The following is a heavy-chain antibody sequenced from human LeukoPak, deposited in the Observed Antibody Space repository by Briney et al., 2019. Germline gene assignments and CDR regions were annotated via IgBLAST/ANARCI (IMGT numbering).Heavy chain of an antibody. J-gene: IGHJ4*02. CDR3: ARARYYFDY. V-gene: IGHV3-7*01. CDR1: GFTFSSYR. Sequence: PGGSLRLSCAASGFTFSSYRMSWVRQAPGKGLEWVANIKQDGSEKYYVDSVRGRFTISRDNAKNSLYLQMNSLRAEDTAVYYCARARYYFDYWGQGTLVTVSS. CDR2: IKQDGSEK. D-gene: IGHD3-16*02.